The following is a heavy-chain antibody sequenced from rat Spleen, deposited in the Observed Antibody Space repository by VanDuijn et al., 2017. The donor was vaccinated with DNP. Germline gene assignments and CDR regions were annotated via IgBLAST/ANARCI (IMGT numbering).Heavy chain of an antibody. D-gene: IGHD1-1*01. CDR3: TRALITTVVTFDY. CDR2: ITNTGGSI. CDR1: GFTFNNYW. J-gene: IGHJ2*01. V-gene: IGHV5-31*01. Sequence: EVQLVESGGGPVQPGRSLKLSCVASGFTFNNYWMSWIRQAPGKGLEWVASITNTGGSIYYPDSVKGRFTIYRDNAQNTLYLQMNSLRSEDTATYYCTRALITTVVTFDYWGQGVMVTVSS.